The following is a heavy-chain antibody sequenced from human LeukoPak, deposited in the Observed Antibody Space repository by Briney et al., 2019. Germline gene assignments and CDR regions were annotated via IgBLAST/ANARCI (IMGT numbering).Heavy chain of an antibody. Sequence: SETLSLTCTVSGGSISSYYWSWIRQPPGKGLEWIGYIYYSGSTNYNPSLKSRVTISVDTSKNQFSLKLSSVTAADTAVYYCARLLEPSIAVAGADYWGQGTLVTVSS. CDR1: GGSISSYY. V-gene: IGHV4-59*08. J-gene: IGHJ4*02. CDR3: ARLLEPSIAVAGADY. D-gene: IGHD6-19*01. CDR2: IYYSGST.